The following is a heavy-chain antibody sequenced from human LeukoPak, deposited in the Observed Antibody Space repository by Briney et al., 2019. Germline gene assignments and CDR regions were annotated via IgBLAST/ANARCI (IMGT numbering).Heavy chain of an antibody. D-gene: IGHD1-26*01. Sequence: SETLSLTCTVSGGSISSYYWSWIRQPAGKGLEWIGRIYTSGSTNYNPSLKSRVTMSVDTSKNLFSLKLNSVTAADTAVYYCARDSYRLLTNWFDPWGQGTLVTVSS. CDR2: IYTSGST. J-gene: IGHJ5*02. CDR1: GGSISSYY. V-gene: IGHV4-4*07. CDR3: ARDSYRLLTNWFDP.